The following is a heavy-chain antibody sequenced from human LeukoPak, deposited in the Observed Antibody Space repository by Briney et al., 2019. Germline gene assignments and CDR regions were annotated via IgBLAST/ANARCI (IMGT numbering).Heavy chain of an antibody. CDR3: ARVTYNGYQHFDY. J-gene: IGHJ4*02. Sequence: PSDTLSLTCIVSGGSISTNTYYWGWIRLPPGKGLEWIGEIHHRGTTYYNPSLRSRVTISVDTSKNQFSLRLTSVTAADTAVYYCARVTYNGYQHFDYWGQGNLVTVS. CDR2: IHHRGTT. CDR1: GGSISTNTYY. D-gene: IGHD3-10*01. V-gene: IGHV4-39*07.